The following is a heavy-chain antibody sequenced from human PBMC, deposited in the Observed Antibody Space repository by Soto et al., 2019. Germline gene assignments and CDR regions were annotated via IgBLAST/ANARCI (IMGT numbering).Heavy chain of an antibody. Sequence: APGKGLEWVSAISGSGGSTYYADSVKGRFTISRDNSKNTLYLQMNSLRAEDTAVYYCAKDPAYCSGGSCYLIWGQGTLVTVSS. CDR3: AKDPAYCSGGSCYLI. D-gene: IGHD2-15*01. CDR2: ISGSGGST. J-gene: IGHJ1*01. V-gene: IGHV3-23*01.